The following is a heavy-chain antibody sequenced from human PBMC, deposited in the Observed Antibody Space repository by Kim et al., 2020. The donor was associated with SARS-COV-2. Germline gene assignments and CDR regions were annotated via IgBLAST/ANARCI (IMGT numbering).Heavy chain of an antibody. Sequence: ASVKVSCKASGYTFTSYAISWMRQAPGQGLEWMGWIATYNRNTNYAQKLQGRVTMTTDTSTSTAYMELRSLRSDDTAVYYCARGRAAAGPRGPFDYWGQGTLVTVSS. CDR2: IATYNRNT. V-gene: IGHV1-18*01. J-gene: IGHJ4*02. CDR3: ARGRAAAGPRGPFDY. CDR1: GYTFTSYA. D-gene: IGHD6-13*01.